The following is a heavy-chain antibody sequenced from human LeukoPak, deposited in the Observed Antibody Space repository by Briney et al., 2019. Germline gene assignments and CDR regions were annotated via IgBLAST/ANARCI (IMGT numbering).Heavy chain of an antibody. CDR3: ARVLVFPEGDDSSGYRAFDI. J-gene: IGHJ3*02. Sequence: GGSLRLSCAASGFTFSSYSMNWVRQAPGKGLEWVSSISSSSSYIYYADSVKGRFTISRDNAKNSLYLQMNSLRAEDTAVYYCARVLVFPEGDDSSGYRAFDIWGQGTMVTVSS. CDR1: GFTFSSYS. D-gene: IGHD3-22*01. V-gene: IGHV3-21*01. CDR2: ISSSSSYI.